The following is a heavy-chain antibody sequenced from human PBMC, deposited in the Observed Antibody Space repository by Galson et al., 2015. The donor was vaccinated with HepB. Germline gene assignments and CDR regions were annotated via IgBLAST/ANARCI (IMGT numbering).Heavy chain of an antibody. V-gene: IGHV6-1*01. Sequence: CAISGDSVSSNSAAWNWIRQSPSRGLEWLGRAYYRSKWYNDYAVSVKSRITINPDTSKNQFSLQLNSVTPEDTAVYYCARAVGYSSGWYPYYYYGMDVWGQGTTVTVSS. CDR1: GDSVSSNSAA. J-gene: IGHJ6*02. D-gene: IGHD6-19*01. CDR2: AYYRSKWYN. CDR3: ARAVGYSSGWYPYYYYGMDV.